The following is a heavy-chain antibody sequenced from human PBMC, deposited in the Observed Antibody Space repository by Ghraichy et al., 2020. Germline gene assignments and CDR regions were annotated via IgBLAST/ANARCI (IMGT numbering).Heavy chain of an antibody. CDR1: GGSISSGDYY. D-gene: IGHD2-2*01. CDR2: IYYSGST. V-gene: IGHV4-30-4*01. J-gene: IGHJ3*02. Sequence: SETLSLTCTVSGGSISSGDYYWSWIRQPPGKGLEWIGYIYYSGSTYYNPSLKSRVTISVDTSKNQFSLKLSSVTAADTAVYYCARTEDIVVVPAAKAWAFDIWGQGTMVTVSS. CDR3: ARTEDIVVVPAAKAWAFDI.